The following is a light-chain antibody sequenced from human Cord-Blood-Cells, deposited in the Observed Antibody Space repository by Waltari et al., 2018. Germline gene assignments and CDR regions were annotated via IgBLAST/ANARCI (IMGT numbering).Light chain of an antibody. J-gene: IGLJ3*02. CDR1: SSDVGGYNY. CDR2: DVS. V-gene: IGLV2-14*01. CDR3: SSYTSSSTRV. Sequence: QPALTQPAPVSGSPGQSITISCPGTSSDVGGYNYVSWYQQHPGKAPKLMIYDVSTRPSGVSNRFSGSTSGNTASLTISGLQAEDEADYDCSSYTSSSTRVFGGGTKLTVL.